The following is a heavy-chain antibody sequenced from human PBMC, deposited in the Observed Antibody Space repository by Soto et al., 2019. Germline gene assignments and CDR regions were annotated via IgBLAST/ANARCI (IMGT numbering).Heavy chain of an antibody. J-gene: IGHJ4*02. CDR2: IYYSGST. V-gene: IGHV4-39*01. Sequence: SGPTLVNPTQTLTLTCTFSGFSLSTSGVGVGWIRQPPGKGLEWIGSIYYSGSTYYNPSLKSRVTISVDTSKNQFSLKLSSVTAADTAVYYCARHGEANSGYDSYYYDSSGYYSGFDYWGQGTLVTVSS. D-gene: IGHD3-22*01. CDR3: ARHGEANSGYDSYYYDSSGYYSGFDY. CDR1: GFSLSTSGVG.